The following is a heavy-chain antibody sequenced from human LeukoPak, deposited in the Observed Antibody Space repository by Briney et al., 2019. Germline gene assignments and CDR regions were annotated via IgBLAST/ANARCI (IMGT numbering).Heavy chain of an antibody. J-gene: IGHJ4*02. CDR1: GGSISSSNW. CDR3: ATVVPAAMGGEYYFDY. CDR2: IYHSGST. D-gene: IGHD2-2*01. Sequence: SETLSLTCAVSGGSISSSNWWSWVRQPPGKGLEWIGEIYHSGSTNYNPSLKSRVTISVDKSKNQFSLKLSSVTAADTAVYYCATVVPAAMGGEYYFDYWGKGTLVTVSS. V-gene: IGHV4-4*02.